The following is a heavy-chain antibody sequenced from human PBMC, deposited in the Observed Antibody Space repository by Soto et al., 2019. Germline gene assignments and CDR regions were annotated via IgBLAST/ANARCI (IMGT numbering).Heavy chain of an antibody. V-gene: IGHV1-8*02. J-gene: IGHJ4*02. CDR3: VRGLRHSGIYTGEY. Sequence: ASVKVSCKASGGTFSSYAISWVRQAPGQGLEWMGWMNSNSGNTGYAQAFQGRVTMTSNTSISTAYMELSSLRSDDTAVYYCVRGLRHSGIYTGEYWGQGTLVTVSS. D-gene: IGHD1-26*01. CDR2: MNSNSGNT. CDR1: GGTFSSYA.